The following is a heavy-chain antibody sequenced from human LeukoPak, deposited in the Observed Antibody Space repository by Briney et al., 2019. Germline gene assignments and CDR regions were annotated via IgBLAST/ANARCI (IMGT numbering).Heavy chain of an antibody. CDR1: GGSISSDY. V-gene: IGHV4-59*01. Sequence: PSETLFLTCTVSGGSISSDYWSWIRQPPGKGLEWIGYIYYSGSTNYNPSLKSRVTISVDTSKNQFSLKLSSVTAADTAVYYCARATWLPVGLYYYDSSGYYYYFDYWGQGTLVTVSS. CDR2: IYYSGST. CDR3: ARATWLPVGLYYYDSSGYYYYFDY. J-gene: IGHJ4*02. D-gene: IGHD3-22*01.